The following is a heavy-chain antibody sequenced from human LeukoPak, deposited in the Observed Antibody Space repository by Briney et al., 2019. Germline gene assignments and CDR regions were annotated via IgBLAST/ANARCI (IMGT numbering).Heavy chain of an antibody. Sequence: GGSLRLSCAASGFTFSGYAMSWVRQAPGKGLEWVSAISGSGGSTYYADSVKGRFTISRDNSKNTLYLQMNSLRAEDTAVYYCANSYYDSSGYYMDAFDIWGQGTMVTVSS. J-gene: IGHJ3*02. CDR3: ANSYYDSSGYYMDAFDI. D-gene: IGHD3-22*01. CDR2: ISGSGGST. CDR1: GFTFSGYA. V-gene: IGHV3-23*01.